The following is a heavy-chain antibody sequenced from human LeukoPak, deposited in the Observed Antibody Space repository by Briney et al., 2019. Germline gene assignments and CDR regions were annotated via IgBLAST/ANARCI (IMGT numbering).Heavy chain of an antibody. V-gene: IGHV5-51*01. Sequence: GESLKISCKGSGYSFTSYWIGWVRPMPGKGLEWMGIIYPGDSDTRYSPSFQGQVTISADKSISTAYLQWSSLKASDTAMYYCARSSQDYDILTGYYGNYFDYWGQGTLVTVSS. CDR2: IYPGDSDT. D-gene: IGHD3-9*01. CDR3: ARSSQDYDILTGYYGNYFDY. CDR1: GYSFTSYW. J-gene: IGHJ4*02.